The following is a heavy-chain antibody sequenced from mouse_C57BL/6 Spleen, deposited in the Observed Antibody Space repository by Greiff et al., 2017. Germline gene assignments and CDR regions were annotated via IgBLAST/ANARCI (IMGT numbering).Heavy chain of an antibody. CDR2: INPNNGGT. CDR3: AKGGDYGSSWFAY. V-gene: IGHV1-22*01. D-gene: IGHD1-1*01. CDR1: GYTFTDYN. J-gene: IGHJ3*01. Sequence: EVQLQQSGPELVKPGASVKMSCKASGYTFTDYNMHWVKQSHGKSLEWIGYINPNNGGTSYNQKFKGKATLTVNKSSSTAYMELRSLTSEDSAVYYCAKGGDYGSSWFAYWGQGTLVTVSA.